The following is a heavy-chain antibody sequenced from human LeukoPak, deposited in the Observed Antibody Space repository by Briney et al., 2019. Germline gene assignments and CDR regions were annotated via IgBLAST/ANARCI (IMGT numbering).Heavy chain of an antibody. CDR3: ARAAYSSTWYSRYFDL. V-gene: IGHV3-13*01. CDR1: GFTFRSYD. CDR2: IGTAGEI. D-gene: IGHD6-13*01. J-gene: IGHJ2*01. Sequence: GGSLRLSCAASGFTFRSYDMHWVRQATGKGLEWVSGIGTAGEIYYPGSVKGRFTISRENAKNSLYLQMNSLRAGDTAVYYCARAAYSSTWYSRYFDLWGRGTPVTVSS.